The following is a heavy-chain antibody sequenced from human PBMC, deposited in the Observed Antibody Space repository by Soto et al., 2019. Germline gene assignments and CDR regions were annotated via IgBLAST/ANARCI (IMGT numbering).Heavy chain of an antibody. CDR2: INHSGST. D-gene: IGHD5-12*01. J-gene: IGHJ4*02. Sequence: SETLSLTCAVYGGSFSGYYWSWIRQPPGKGLEWIGEINHSGSTNYNPSLKSRVTISVDTSKNQFSLKLSSVTAADTAVYYCARATLGGYATRDFDYWGQGTLVTVSS. CDR3: ARATLGGYATRDFDY. CDR1: GGSFSGYY. V-gene: IGHV4-34*01.